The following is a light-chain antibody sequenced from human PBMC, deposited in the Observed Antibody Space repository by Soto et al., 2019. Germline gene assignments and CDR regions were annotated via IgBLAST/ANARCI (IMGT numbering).Light chain of an antibody. J-gene: IGKJ3*01. V-gene: IGKV3-20*01. Sequence: EIVLTQSPGTLSLSPGERATLSCRASQSVSSSYLAWYQQKPGQAPRLLIYGASSMATGIPHRFSGSGSGTDFTLTISRLEPEDFAVYYCQQYGSSPLFNFGPGTKVDIK. CDR3: QQYGSSPLFN. CDR2: GAS. CDR1: QSVSSSY.